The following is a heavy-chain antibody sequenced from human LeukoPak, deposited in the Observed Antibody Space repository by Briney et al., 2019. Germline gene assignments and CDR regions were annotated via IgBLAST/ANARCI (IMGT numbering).Heavy chain of an antibody. CDR1: GFTFDDYA. Sequence: GGSLRLSCAASGFTFDDYAMHWVRQAPGKGLVWVSRIYSDGSSIGYAGSVEGRFTISRDNAKNTLYLQMNSLRVEDTAVYYCVRGPQGHYMDVWGKGTTVTVSS. J-gene: IGHJ6*03. V-gene: IGHV3-74*01. CDR3: VRGPQGHYMDV. CDR2: IYSDGSSI.